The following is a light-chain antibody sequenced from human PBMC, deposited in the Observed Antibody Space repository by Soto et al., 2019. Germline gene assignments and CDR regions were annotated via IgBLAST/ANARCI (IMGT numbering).Light chain of an antibody. CDR3: QQFNSYPLP. J-gene: IGKJ5*01. V-gene: IGKV1-13*02. Sequence: AIQLTQSPSSLSASVGDRVTITCRASQGISSALAWYQQKPGKAPKLLIYDASSLESGVQSRFSGSRSRTDFTLPISSLQPEDFATYHCQQFNSYPLPFGQGTRLEIK. CDR2: DAS. CDR1: QGISSA.